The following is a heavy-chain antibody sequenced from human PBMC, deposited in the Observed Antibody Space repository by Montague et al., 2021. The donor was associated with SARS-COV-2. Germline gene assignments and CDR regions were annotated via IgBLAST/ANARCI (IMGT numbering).Heavy chain of an antibody. CDR3: ARYRFDFGAGRQGTIDF. D-gene: IGHD3-10*01. Sequence: SETLSLTCSVSGDSITNHYWSWIRQPAGKGLEWIGSMHFTGKTNFSPFFSSRLTMSADTSKNQFSLKLTSVTAADTAIYFCARYRFDFGAGRQGTIDFWGQGTLVTVSS. CDR2: MHFTGKT. CDR1: GDSITNHY. V-gene: IGHV4-4*07. J-gene: IGHJ4*02.